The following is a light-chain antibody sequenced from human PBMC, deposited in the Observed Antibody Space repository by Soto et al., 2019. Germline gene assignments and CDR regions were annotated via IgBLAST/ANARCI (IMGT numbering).Light chain of an antibody. Sequence: QSVLTQPASVSGSPGQSIAISCTGTSSDVGGYNYVSWYQQHPGKAPKLMIYEVSNRPSGVSNRFSGSKSGNTASLTISGLQAEDESDYYCSSYTSNSTYVFGTGTNVTVL. CDR1: SSDVGGYNY. CDR2: EVS. V-gene: IGLV2-14*01. J-gene: IGLJ1*01. CDR3: SSYTSNSTYV.